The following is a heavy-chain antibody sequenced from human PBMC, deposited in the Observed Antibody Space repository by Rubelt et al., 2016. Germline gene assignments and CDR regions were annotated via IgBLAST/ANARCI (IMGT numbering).Heavy chain of an antibody. CDR2: IKSKTDGGTT. D-gene: IGHD2-2*02. J-gene: IGHJ4*02. CDR3: AGVRKSTTCYRS. CDR1: GFSFSNAW. V-gene: IGHV3-15*01. Sequence: EVQLVESGGGLVKPGGSLRLSCAASGFSFSNAWMSWVRQAPGKGLEWVGRIKSKTDGGTTDYAAPVKGSFTISSDDSKNTLYLQMNSLKIEDTAVYYWAGVRKSTTCYRSWGQGTLVTVSS.